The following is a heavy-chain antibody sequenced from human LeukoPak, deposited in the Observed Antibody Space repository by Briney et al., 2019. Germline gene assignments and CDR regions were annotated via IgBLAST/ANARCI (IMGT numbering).Heavy chain of an antibody. CDR1: GFTFSSYS. J-gene: IGHJ4*02. D-gene: IGHD6-13*01. V-gene: IGHV3-21*01. CDR2: ISSSSSYT. Sequence: GGSLRLSCAASGFTFSSYSMNWVRQAPGKGLEWVSSISSSSSYTYYADSVKGRFTISRDNAKNSLYLQMNSLRAEDTAVYYCARDRAAAGIDYWGQGTLVTVSS. CDR3: ARDRAAAGIDY.